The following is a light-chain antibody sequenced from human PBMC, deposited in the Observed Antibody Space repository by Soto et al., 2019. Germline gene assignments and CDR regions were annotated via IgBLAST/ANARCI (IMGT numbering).Light chain of an antibody. CDR2: AAS. Sequence: IQLTQSPSSLSASEGDRVTITCRASQGISSYLAWYQQKPGKAPKLLIYAASTLQSGVPSRFSGSGSGTDFTLTISSLQPEDFATYYCQQLNSYPIFGGGTKVDIK. CDR3: QQLNSYPI. J-gene: IGKJ4*01. CDR1: QGISSY. V-gene: IGKV1-9*01.